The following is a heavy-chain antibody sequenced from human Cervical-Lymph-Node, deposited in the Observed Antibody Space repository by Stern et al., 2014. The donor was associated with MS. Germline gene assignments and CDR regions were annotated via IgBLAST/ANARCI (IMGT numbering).Heavy chain of an antibody. CDR3: ARGRVETYYYYGMDV. Sequence: QVQLVESGGGVVQPGRSLRLSCAASGFTFSSYGMHWVRQAPGKGLEWVAVIWYDGSNKYYADSVKGRFTISRDNSKNTLYLQMNSLRAKDTAVYYCARGRVETYYYYGMDVWGQGTTVTVSS. J-gene: IGHJ6*02. V-gene: IGHV3-33*01. CDR1: GFTFSSYG. CDR2: IWYDGSNK.